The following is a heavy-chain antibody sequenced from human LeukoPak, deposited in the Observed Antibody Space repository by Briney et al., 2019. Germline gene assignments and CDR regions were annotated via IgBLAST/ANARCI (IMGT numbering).Heavy chain of an antibody. J-gene: IGHJ5*02. CDR1: GFTFSSYS. V-gene: IGHV3-21*04. CDR3: AKDPNYYGSVYNWFDP. Sequence: GGSLRLSCAASGFTFSSYSMNWVRQAPGKGLEWVSSISSSSSYIYYADSVKGRFTISRDNSKNTLYLQMNSLRAEDTAVYYCAKDPNYYGSVYNWFDPWGQGTLVTVSS. CDR2: ISSSSSYI. D-gene: IGHD3-10*01.